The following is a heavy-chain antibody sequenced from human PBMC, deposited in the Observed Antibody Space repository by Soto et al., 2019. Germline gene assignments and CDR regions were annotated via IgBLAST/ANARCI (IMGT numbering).Heavy chain of an antibody. CDR3: AREAATGTFDY. Sequence: GGSLRLSCAASGFTFSSYGMHWVRQAPGKGLEWVAVISYDGSNKYYADSVKGRFTISRDNSKNTLYLQMNSLRADDTAIYYCAREAATGTFDYWGQGTLVTVSS. CDR2: ISYDGSNK. D-gene: IGHD6-25*01. J-gene: IGHJ4*02. V-gene: IGHV3-30*03. CDR1: GFTFSSYG.